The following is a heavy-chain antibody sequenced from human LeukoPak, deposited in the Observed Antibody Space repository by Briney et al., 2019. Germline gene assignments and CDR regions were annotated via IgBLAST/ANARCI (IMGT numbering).Heavy chain of an antibody. CDR1: GGSFSGYY. CDR3: ASGYDSSGYQGY. D-gene: IGHD3-22*01. Sequence: SETLSLTCAVYGGSFSGYYWSWIRQPPGKGLEWIGEINHSGSTNYNPSLKSRVTISVDTSENQFSLKLSSVTAADTAVYYCASGYDSSGYQGYWGQGTLVTVSS. CDR2: INHSGST. J-gene: IGHJ4*02. V-gene: IGHV4-34*01.